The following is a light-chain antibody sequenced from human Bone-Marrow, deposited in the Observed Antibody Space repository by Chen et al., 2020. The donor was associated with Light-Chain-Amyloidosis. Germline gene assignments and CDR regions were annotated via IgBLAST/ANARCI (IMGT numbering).Light chain of an antibody. CDR3: SSFTSSSSYV. Sequence: FALTQPASVSGSPGQSITISCPVTSGDVGTYNYVSCYQQHPGTTPEVMIYSVSNRPSGVSNRFSGSKSGNTASLTGSGLQAEGEADYYCSSFTSSSSYVFGPGTKVTVL. CDR1: SGDVGTYNY. V-gene: IGLV2-14*01. CDR2: SVS. J-gene: IGLJ1*01.